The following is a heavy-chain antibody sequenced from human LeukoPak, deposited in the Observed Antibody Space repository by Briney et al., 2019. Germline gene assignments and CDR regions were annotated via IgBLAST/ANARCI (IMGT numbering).Heavy chain of an antibody. D-gene: IGHD3-10*01. J-gene: IGHJ4*02. V-gene: IGHV4-39*01. CDR3: ARGRGNLWFRVPELFDY. Sequence: SETLSLTCTVSGGSISSSSYYWGWIRQPPGKGLEWIGSIYYSGSTYYNPSLKSRVTISVDTSKNQFSLKLSSVTAADTAVYYCARGRGNLWFRVPELFDYWGQGTLVTVSS. CDR2: IYYSGST. CDR1: GGSISSSSYY.